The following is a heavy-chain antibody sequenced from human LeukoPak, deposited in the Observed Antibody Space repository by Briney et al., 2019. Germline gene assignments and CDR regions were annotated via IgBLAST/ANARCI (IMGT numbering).Heavy chain of an antibody. CDR1: GFTFSNFG. CDR2: IRYDESKK. J-gene: IGHJ3*02. D-gene: IGHD3-22*01. CDR3: AKTSRYYYDNGAFDI. Sequence: PGGSLRLSCAASGFTFSNFGMHWVRQAPGKGLEWVAFIRYDESKKYYADSVKGRFTISRDNSKNTLSLQMNSLRAEDTAVYYCAKTSRYYYDNGAFDIWGQGTMVTVSS. V-gene: IGHV3-30*02.